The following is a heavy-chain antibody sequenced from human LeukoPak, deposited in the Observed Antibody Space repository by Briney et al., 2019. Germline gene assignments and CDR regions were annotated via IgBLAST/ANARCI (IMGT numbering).Heavy chain of an antibody. V-gene: IGHV3-43*01. CDR2: ISWDGGST. D-gene: IGHD6-13*01. CDR3: AKDIGDVAAGLYGMDV. Sequence: GGSLRLSCAASGFTFDDYTMHWVRQAPGKGLEWVSLISWDGGSTYYADSVKGRFTISRDNSKNSLYLQMNSLRTEDTALYYCAKDIGDVAAGLYGMDVWGQGTTVTVSS. CDR1: GFTFDDYT. J-gene: IGHJ6*02.